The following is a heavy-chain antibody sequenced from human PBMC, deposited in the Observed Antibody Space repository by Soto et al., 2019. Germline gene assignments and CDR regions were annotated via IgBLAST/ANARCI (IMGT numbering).Heavy chain of an antibody. J-gene: IGHJ3*02. V-gene: IGHV1-18*01. D-gene: IGHD6-13*01. CDR1: GYTFTSYG. Sequence: ASVKVSCKASGYTFTSYGIRWVRQAPGQGLEWMGWISAYNGNTNYAQKLQGRVTMTTDTSTSTAYMELRGLRSDDTAVYYCARDPYIAAAAPDAFDIWGQGTMVTVSS. CDR3: ARDPYIAAAAPDAFDI. CDR2: ISAYNGNT.